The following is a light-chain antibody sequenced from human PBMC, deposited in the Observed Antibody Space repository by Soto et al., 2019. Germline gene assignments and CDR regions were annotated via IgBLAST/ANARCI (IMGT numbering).Light chain of an antibody. V-gene: IGKV3-15*01. Sequence: SADTVSVNQGEIATLSCMASQSVGSNLAWYQQKPGQAPRLLSYAVATRATGIPARFVGSWSGTHFTLTICGLQFQDDAGLYGRRKITAPPLNPFAQGTRLEIK. CDR1: QSVGSN. J-gene: IGKJ5*01. CDR2: AVA. CDR3: RRKITAPPLNP.